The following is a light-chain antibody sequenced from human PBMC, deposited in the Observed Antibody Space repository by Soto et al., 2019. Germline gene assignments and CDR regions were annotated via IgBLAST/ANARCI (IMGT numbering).Light chain of an antibody. CDR3: QQYYSTPLT. V-gene: IGKV4-1*01. Sequence: DIVMPQSPDSLAVSLGERATINCKSSQSVLYSSNNKNYLAWYQQKPGQPPKLLIYWASTRESGVPDRFSGSGSGTDYTLTISSLQAEDVAVYYCQQYYSTPLTFGGGTK. CDR2: WAS. J-gene: IGKJ4*01. CDR1: QSVLYSSNNKNY.